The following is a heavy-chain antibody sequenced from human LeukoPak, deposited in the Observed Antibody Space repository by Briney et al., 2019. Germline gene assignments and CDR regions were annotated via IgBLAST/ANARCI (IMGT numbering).Heavy chain of an antibody. V-gene: IGHV3-48*04. CDR3: ARGGPYYYDSSGFDY. CDR1: GFTFSSYS. CDR2: SSSSSTI. J-gene: IGHJ4*02. Sequence: GGSLRLSCAASGFTFSSYSMNWVRQAPGKGLEWVSYSSSSSTIYYADSVKGRFTISRDNAKNSLYLQMNSLRAEDTAVYYCARGGPYYYDSSGFDYWGQGTLVTVSS. D-gene: IGHD3-22*01.